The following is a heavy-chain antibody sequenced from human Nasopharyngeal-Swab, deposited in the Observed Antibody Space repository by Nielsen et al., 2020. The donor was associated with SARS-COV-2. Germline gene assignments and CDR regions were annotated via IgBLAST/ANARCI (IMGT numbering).Heavy chain of an antibody. D-gene: IGHD3-10*01. CDR2: INTYNGDT. CDR3: ARGKYYYGSGGYYLGFFYHCMDV. J-gene: IGHJ6*03. Sequence: WVRQAPGQGLEWMGWINTYNGDTNYAQKLQGRVTMTTDTSTGTAYMELRSLRSDDTAVYYCARGKYYYGSGGYYLGFFYHCMDVWGKGTTVTVSS. V-gene: IGHV1-18*01.